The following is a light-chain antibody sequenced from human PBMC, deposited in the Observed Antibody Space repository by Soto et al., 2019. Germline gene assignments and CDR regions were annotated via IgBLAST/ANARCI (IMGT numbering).Light chain of an antibody. CDR3: QQSNNYPWT. Sequence: DIQMTQSPSTLSASVGDRVTITCRASQYIHNYLAWYQQKPGEAPKLLIYEAANLESGVPSRFSGSGTGTEFTLTISSLQPDDFATYYCQQSNNYPWTCGQGTRVEI. CDR2: EAA. V-gene: IGKV1-5*03. J-gene: IGKJ1*01. CDR1: QYIHNY.